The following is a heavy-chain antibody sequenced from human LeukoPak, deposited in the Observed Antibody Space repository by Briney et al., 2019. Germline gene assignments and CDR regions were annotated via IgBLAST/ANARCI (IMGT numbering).Heavy chain of an antibody. V-gene: IGHV3-23*01. Sequence: GGSLRLSCAASGFTFSSYAMSWVRQAPGKGLEWVSDINSSGGSTYYADSVKGRFTISRDNLKNTLYLQMNSLRAEDTAVYYCARGGSYLSAFDIWGQGTMVTVSS. CDR1: GFTFSSYA. CDR3: ARGGSYLSAFDI. CDR2: INSSGGST. J-gene: IGHJ3*02. D-gene: IGHD1-26*01.